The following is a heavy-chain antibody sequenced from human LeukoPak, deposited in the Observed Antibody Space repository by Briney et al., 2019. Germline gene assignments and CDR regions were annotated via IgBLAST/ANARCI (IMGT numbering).Heavy chain of an antibody. CDR3: ASLLHLFGITGTTFQDY. Sequence: SETLSLTCTVSGGSISSSSYYWGWIRQPPGKGLEWIGSIYYSGSTYYNPSLKSRVTISVDTSKNQFSLKLSSVTAADTAVYYCASLLHLFGITGTTFQDYWGQGTLVTVSS. D-gene: IGHD1-7*01. CDR2: IYYSGST. J-gene: IGHJ4*02. V-gene: IGHV4-39*07. CDR1: GGSISSSSYY.